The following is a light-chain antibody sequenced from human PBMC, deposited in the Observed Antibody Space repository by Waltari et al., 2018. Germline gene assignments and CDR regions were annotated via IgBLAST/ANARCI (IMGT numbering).Light chain of an antibody. J-gene: IGKJ1*01. V-gene: IGKV3-15*01. CDR3: HQYNDWWT. CDR1: QSISSS. CDR2: GAS. Sequence: EIVMTQSPATLSVSPGERATLSCRASQSISSSLAWYQQKPGQAPRLLIYGASTRVPGIPARFSGSGSGTEFTLTISSLQSEDFAVYYCHQYNDWWTFGQGTKVEI.